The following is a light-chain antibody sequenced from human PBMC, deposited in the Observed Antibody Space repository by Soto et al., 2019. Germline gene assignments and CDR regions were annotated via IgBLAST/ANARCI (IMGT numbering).Light chain of an antibody. CDR2: DVS. Sequence: RQSPTTLSSSRGERDTLSCRASQRVSSYLAWYQQKPGQAPRLLIYDVSNRATGIPARFSGSGAGTVFALSIIWLLLEDFAVYYRQQYGVSPVTFGEGTRLEIK. J-gene: IGKJ5*01. CDR1: QRVSSY. V-gene: IGKV3-11*01. CDR3: QQYGVSPVT.